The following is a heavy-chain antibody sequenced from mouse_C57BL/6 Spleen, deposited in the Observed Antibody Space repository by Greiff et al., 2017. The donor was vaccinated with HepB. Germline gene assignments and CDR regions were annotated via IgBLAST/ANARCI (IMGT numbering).Heavy chain of an antibody. V-gene: IGHV3-6*01. CDR2: ISYDGSN. D-gene: IGHD2-5*01. CDR3: ARGAYYSNYFAY. Sequence: EVKLQESGPGLVKPSQSLSLTCSVTGYSITSGYYWNWIRQFPGNKLEWMGYISYDGSNNYNPSLKNRISITSDTSKNQFFLKLNSVTTEDTATYYCARGAYYSNYFAYWGQGTLVTVSA. CDR1: GYSITSGYY. J-gene: IGHJ3*01.